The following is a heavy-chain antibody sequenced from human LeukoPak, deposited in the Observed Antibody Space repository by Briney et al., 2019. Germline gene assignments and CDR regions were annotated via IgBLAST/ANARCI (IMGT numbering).Heavy chain of an antibody. CDR1: GGSISTYY. CDR2: IYCSGST. J-gene: IGHJ4*02. Sequence: SETLSLTCTVSGGSISTYYWSWIRQSPGKGLEWIGNIYCSGSTNYNPSLKSRVTISLDTSNNQFSLKLSSVTAADTAVYYCARANQLAWGYYFDYWGQGTLVTVSS. CDR3: ARANQLAWGYYFDY. D-gene: IGHD6-13*01. V-gene: IGHV4-59*01.